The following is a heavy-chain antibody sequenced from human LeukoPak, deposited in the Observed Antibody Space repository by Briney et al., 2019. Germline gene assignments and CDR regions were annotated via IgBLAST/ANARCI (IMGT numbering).Heavy chain of an antibody. Sequence: PGGSLRLSCAASGFTFSSYAMSWARQAPGKGLEWVSAISGSGGSTYYADSVKGRFTISRDNSKNTLYLQMNSPRAEDTAVYYCAKETQPYGDYPFDYWGQGTLVTVSS. D-gene: IGHD4-17*01. J-gene: IGHJ4*02. CDR1: GFTFSSYA. CDR3: AKETQPYGDYPFDY. V-gene: IGHV3-23*01. CDR2: ISGSGGST.